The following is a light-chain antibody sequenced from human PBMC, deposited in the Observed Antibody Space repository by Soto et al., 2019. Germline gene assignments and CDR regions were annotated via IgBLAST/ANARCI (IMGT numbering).Light chain of an antibody. CDR1: QSVSSSY. CDR2: GAS. CDR3: QQYGASPRT. Sequence: EIVLTQSPGTLSLSPGERATLSCRASQSVSSSYLAWYQHKPGQAPRLLTYGASSRATGIPDRFSGSGTGTDFTLTISRLEPEDFAVYYCQQYGASPRTFGQGTKVEIK. J-gene: IGKJ1*01. V-gene: IGKV3-20*01.